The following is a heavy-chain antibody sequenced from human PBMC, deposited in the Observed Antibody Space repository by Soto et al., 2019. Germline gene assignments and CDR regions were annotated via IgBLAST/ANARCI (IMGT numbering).Heavy chain of an antibody. CDR1: GFTFSSYA. V-gene: IGHV3-23*01. D-gene: IGHD3-3*01. CDR3: AKETTIFGVVIGNRFDP. Sequence: EVQLLESGGGLVQPGGSLRLSCAASGFTFSSYAMSWVSQAPGKGLEWVSASSGSGGSTYYADSVKGRFTISRDNSKNTLYLQMNSLRAEDTAVYYCAKETTIFGVVIGNRFDPWGQGTLVTVSS. CDR2: SSGSGGST. J-gene: IGHJ5*02.